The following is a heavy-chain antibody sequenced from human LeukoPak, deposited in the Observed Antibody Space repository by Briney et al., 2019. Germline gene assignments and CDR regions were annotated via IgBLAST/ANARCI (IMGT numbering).Heavy chain of an antibody. CDR3: ARGIRSPLFDY. Sequence: ASEKVSCKASGYTFTHYGITWVRQAPGQGLAWMGWINTYNGDTKCAQKLQGRVTMTTDTSSSTAFMELRSLRSDDSAVYYCARGIRSPLFDYWGLGTLVTVS. J-gene: IGHJ4*02. V-gene: IGHV1-18*01. D-gene: IGHD3-16*01. CDR2: INTYNGDT. CDR1: GYTFTHYG.